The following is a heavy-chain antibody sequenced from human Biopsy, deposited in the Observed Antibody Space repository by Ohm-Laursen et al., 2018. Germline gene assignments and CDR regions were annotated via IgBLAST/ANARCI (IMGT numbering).Heavy chain of an antibody. CDR2: VYDSGKS. Sequence: GTLSLTCAVSGFSISSGYYWGWIRQPPGKGLEWIGSVYDSGKSYYNPSLKSRVTISVDGSKNQFSLKLRSVTAADTAVYYCARDRFDLLTPNWFDPWGQGTLVTVSS. CDR3: ARDRFDLLTPNWFDP. V-gene: IGHV4-38-2*02. CDR1: GFSISSGYY. D-gene: IGHD3-9*01. J-gene: IGHJ5*02.